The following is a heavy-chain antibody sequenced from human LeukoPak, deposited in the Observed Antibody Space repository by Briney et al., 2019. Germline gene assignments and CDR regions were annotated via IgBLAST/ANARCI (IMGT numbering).Heavy chain of an antibody. J-gene: IGHJ5*02. CDR2: ISGSGGST. Sequence: GGSLRLSCAAFGFTFSSHAMSWVRQAPGKGLEWVSAISGSGGSTYYADSVKGRFTISRDNSKNTLYLQMNSLRAEDTAVYYCARGQLELLTWFDPWGQGTLVTVSS. V-gene: IGHV3-23*01. CDR1: GFTFSSHA. CDR3: ARGQLELLTWFDP. D-gene: IGHD1-7*01.